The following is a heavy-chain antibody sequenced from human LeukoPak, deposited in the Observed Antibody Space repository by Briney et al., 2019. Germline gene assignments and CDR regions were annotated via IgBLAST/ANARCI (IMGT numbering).Heavy chain of an antibody. CDR2: ISSSSSYI. J-gene: IGHJ4*02. V-gene: IGHV3-21*01. Sequence: PGGSLRLSCATSGFTFRNSWMAWVRQAPGKGLEWVSSISSSSSYIYYADSVKGRFTISRDNAKNSLYLQMNSLRAEDTAVYYCARAVAGTGDYWGQGTLVTVSS. CDR1: GFTFRNSW. D-gene: IGHD6-19*01. CDR3: ARAVAGTGDY.